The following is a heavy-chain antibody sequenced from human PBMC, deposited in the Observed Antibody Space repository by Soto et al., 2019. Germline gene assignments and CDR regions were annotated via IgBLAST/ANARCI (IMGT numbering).Heavy chain of an antibody. D-gene: IGHD6-19*01. CDR2: ISWNSGSI. CDR1: GFTFDDYA. Sequence: GGSLRLSCAASGFTFDDYAMHWVRQAPGKGLEWVSGISWNSGSIGYADSVKGRFTISRDNAKNSLYLQMNSLRAEDTALYYCAKDMAQSGWTYYFDYWGQGTLVTVSS. CDR3: AKDMAQSGWTYYFDY. V-gene: IGHV3-9*01. J-gene: IGHJ4*02.